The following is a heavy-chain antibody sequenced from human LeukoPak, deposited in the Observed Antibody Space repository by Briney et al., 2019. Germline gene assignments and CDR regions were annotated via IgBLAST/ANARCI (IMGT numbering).Heavy chain of an antibody. Sequence: PGSSLRLSCAASGFTFSSYWMHWVRQAPGKGLVWVSRINSDGSSTSYADSVKGRFTISRDNAKNTLYLQMNSLRAEDTAVYYCARVGGGGYCSSTSCPRVGNWFDPWGQGTLVTVSS. D-gene: IGHD2-2*01. CDR1: GFTFSSYW. CDR3: ARVGGGGYCSSTSCPRVGNWFDP. V-gene: IGHV3-74*01. CDR2: INSDGSST. J-gene: IGHJ5*02.